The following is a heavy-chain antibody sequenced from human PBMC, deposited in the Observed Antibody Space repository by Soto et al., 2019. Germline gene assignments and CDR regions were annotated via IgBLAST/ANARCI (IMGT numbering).Heavy chain of an antibody. CDR2: INHSGST. V-gene: IGHV4-34*01. Sequence: SETLSLTCAVYGGSFSGYYWSWIRQPPGKGLEWIGEINHSGSTNYNPSLKSRVTISVDTSKNQFSLKLSSVTAADTAVYYCARVRGQKYQPFGIWGQGTMVTVSS. D-gene: IGHD2-2*01. CDR3: ARVRGQKYQPFGI. J-gene: IGHJ3*02. CDR1: GGSFSGYY.